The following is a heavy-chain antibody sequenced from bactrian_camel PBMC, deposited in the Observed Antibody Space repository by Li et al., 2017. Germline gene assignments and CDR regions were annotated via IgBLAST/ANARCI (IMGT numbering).Heavy chain of an antibody. Sequence: QLVESGGGSVQAGGSLRLSCTASGYTASRFCMAWVRQAPGKEREVIAALYTGGDMTYYADSVKGRFTISQDNANGTLYLQMNSLKPEDTAMYYCALLPICPPPGTNIVVRVAQYEYNYWGQGTQVTVS. CDR1: GYTASRFC. CDR2: LYTGGDMT. V-gene: IGHV3S1*01. CDR3: ALLPICPPPGTNIVVRVAQYEYNY. D-gene: IGHD5*01. J-gene: IGHJ4*01.